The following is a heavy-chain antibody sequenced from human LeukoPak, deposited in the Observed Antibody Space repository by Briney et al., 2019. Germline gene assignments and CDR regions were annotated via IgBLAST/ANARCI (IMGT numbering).Heavy chain of an antibody. J-gene: IGHJ4*02. CDR3: ARDENYGIFLNVDY. CDR2: INPIGTSS. Sequence: AASVTVSCMSSGYTFTRHYLHWVRQPPGQGLEWVGLINPIGTSSWSTQMFQGRVTLTKDISTRTDYMELSSLRSEDTAVYYCARDENYGIFLNVDYWGEGDLVTVSS. CDR1: GYTFTRHY. D-gene: IGHD4-17*01. V-gene: IGHV1-46*01.